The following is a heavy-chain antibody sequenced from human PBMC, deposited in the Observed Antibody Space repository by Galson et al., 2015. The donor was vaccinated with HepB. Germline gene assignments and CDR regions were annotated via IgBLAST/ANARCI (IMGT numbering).Heavy chain of an antibody. CDR1: GFTFNNYA. J-gene: IGHJ4*02. Sequence: SLRLSCAASGFTFNNYAMNWVRQAPGKGLQWVSDISGSGSRASYAESVRGRFTISRDNSQNTIYLQMNSLRVDDTAMYYCARLDDILTARGGYNYWGQGTLVTVSS. D-gene: IGHD3-9*01. CDR2: ISGSGSRA. V-gene: IGHV3-23*01. CDR3: ARLDDILTARGGYNY.